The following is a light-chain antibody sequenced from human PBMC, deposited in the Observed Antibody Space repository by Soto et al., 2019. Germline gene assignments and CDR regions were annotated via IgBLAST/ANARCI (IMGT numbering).Light chain of an antibody. J-gene: IGLJ3*02. CDR2: EVT. CDR3: SSYSSSTTRLL. Sequence: QSVLTQPASVSGSPGQSITISCTGTSSDVGGYNYVSWYQQHPGKAPQLIIYEVTSRPSEISYRFSGSKSGNKASLTSSGLQSDDEADYYCSSYSSSTTRLLFGGGTKRTVL. V-gene: IGLV2-14*01. CDR1: SSDVGGYNY.